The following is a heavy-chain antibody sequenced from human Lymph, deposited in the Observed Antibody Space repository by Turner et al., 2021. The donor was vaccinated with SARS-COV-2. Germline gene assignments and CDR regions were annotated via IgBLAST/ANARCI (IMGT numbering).Heavy chain of an antibody. Sequence: EVQLVESGGGLVQLGGSLRLSCAASGFTFSSYAMHWVRQAPGKGLEYVSAISSEGVSTYYANSVKGRFTISRDNSKNTLYLQMGSLRAEDMAVYYCARDWRAGNYWGQGTLVTVSS. CDR2: ISSEGVST. V-gene: IGHV3-64*01. J-gene: IGHJ4*02. CDR1: GFTFSSYA. CDR3: ARDWRAGNY. D-gene: IGHD3-3*01.